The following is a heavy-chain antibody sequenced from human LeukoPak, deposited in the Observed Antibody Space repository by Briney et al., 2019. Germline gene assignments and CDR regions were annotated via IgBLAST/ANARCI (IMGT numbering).Heavy chain of an antibody. D-gene: IGHD5-12*01. V-gene: IGHV1-18*01. CDR1: GYTFTSYG. CDR3: AKGSGYEHSYYYYYMDV. CDR2: ISAYNGNT. Sequence: ASVKVSCKASGYTFTSYGISWVRQAPGQGLEWMGWISAYNGNTNYAQKLQGRVTLTRDMSTSTDYLELSSLRSEDTAVYYCAKGSGYEHSYYYYYMDVWGKGTTVTISS. J-gene: IGHJ6*03.